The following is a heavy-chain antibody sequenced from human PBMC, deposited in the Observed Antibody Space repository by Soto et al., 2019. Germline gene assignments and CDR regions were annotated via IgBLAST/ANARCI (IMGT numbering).Heavy chain of an antibody. V-gene: IGHV3-21*01. CDR2: ISTSGTYV. J-gene: IGHJ2*01. CDR3: ARGNYGSGSNQYWYFDL. D-gene: IGHD3-10*01. Sequence: EMQLVEWGGGLVKPGGSLRLSCAASGFTFNTYNMNWVRQAPGKGLEWVSSISTSGTYVHYGDSVKGRFTISRDNAKNSLYLQMNSLRAEDTAVYYCARGNYGSGSNQYWYFDLWGRGTLVSVSS. CDR1: GFTFNTYN.